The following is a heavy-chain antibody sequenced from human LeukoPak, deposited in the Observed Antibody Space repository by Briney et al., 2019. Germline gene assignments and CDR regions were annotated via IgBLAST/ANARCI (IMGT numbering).Heavy chain of an antibody. D-gene: IGHD3-9*01. J-gene: IGHJ4*02. CDR1: GFTFSSYA. Sequence: PGGSLRLSCAASGFTFSSYAMSWVRQGPGKGLEWVSAISGSGGSTDYADSVKGRFTISRDNSKNTLYLQMNSLRAEDTAVYYCAKENYDILTGYPIDYWGQGTLVTVSS. V-gene: IGHV3-23*01. CDR3: AKENYDILTGYPIDY. CDR2: ISGSGGST.